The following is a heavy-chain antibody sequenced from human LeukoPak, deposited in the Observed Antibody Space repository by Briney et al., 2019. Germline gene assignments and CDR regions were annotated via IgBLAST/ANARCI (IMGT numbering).Heavy chain of an antibody. CDR3: AWWDGGQTTYYYDSSGYNY. D-gene: IGHD3-22*01. CDR2: IYYSGST. CDR1: GGSISSSSYY. Sequence: PSETLSLTCTVSGGSISSSSYYWGWIRQPPGKGLEWIGSIYYSGSTYYNPSLKSRVTISVDTSKNQFSLKLSSVTAADTAVYYCAWWDGGQTTYYYDSSGYNYWGQGTLVTVSS. J-gene: IGHJ4*02. V-gene: IGHV4-39*07.